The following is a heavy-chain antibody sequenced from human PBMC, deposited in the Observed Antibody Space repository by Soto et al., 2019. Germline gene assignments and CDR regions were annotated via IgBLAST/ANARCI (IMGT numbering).Heavy chain of an antibody. Sequence: SETLSLTCTVSGGSVSSGSYYWSWIRQPPGKGLEWIGYIYYSGSTNYNPSLKSRVTVSVDTSKNQFSLKLSSVTAADTAVYYCARDHPGYDFWSGYYRANWFDPWGQGTLVTVSS. CDR1: GGSVSSGSYY. D-gene: IGHD3-3*01. V-gene: IGHV4-61*01. CDR2: IYYSGST. CDR3: ARDHPGYDFWSGYYRANWFDP. J-gene: IGHJ5*02.